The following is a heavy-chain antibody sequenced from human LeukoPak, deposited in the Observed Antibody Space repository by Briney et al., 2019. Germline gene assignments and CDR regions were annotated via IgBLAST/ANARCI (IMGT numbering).Heavy chain of an antibody. V-gene: IGHV3-49*04. CDR2: IRSKAYGGTT. J-gene: IGHJ4*02. D-gene: IGHD3-22*01. Sequence: PGRSLRLSCTASGFTFGDYAMSWVRQAPGKGLEWVGFIRSKAYGGTTEYAASVKGRFTISRDDSKSIAYLQMNSLKTEYTAVYYCTRGFYYDSSGYYYPVGYFDYWGQGTLVTVSS. CDR1: GFTFGDYA. CDR3: TRGFYYDSSGYYYPVGYFDY.